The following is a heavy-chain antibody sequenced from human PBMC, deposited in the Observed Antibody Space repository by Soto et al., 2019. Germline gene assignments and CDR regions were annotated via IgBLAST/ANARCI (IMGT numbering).Heavy chain of an antibody. CDR3: ARAGGTYDFLAPFSYHYMDV. CDR2: INAGNGNT. CDR1: GYTFTSYA. D-gene: IGHD3-3*01. Sequence: ASVKVSCKASGYTFTSYAMHWVRQAPGQRLEWMGWINAGNGNTKYSQKFQGRVTITRDTSASTAYMELSSLRSEDTAVYYCARAGGTYDFLAPFSYHYMDVWGKGASVTVSS. V-gene: IGHV1-3*01. J-gene: IGHJ6*03.